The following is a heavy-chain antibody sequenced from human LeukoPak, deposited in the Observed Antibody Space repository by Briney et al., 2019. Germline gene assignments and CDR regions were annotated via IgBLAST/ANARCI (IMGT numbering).Heavy chain of an antibody. Sequence: SETLSLTCTVSGGSISSYYWSWLRQPPGKGLEWIGYIYYSGSTNYNPSLKSRVTISVDTSKNQFSLKLSSVTAADTAVYYCARVRAYCGGDCYIFDYWGQGTLVTVSS. CDR3: ARVRAYCGGDCYIFDY. CDR1: GGSISSYY. D-gene: IGHD2-21*02. V-gene: IGHV4-59*12. J-gene: IGHJ4*02. CDR2: IYYSGST.